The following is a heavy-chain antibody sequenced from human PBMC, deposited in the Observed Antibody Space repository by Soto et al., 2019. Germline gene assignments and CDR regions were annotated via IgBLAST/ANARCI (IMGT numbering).Heavy chain of an antibody. CDR3: TRGGIYYYDSSGYYDY. CDR2: IYYSGNT. Sequence: SETLSLTCTVSGGSISSYYWSWIRQPPGKGLEWIGYIYYSGNTNYNPSLKSRVTISVDTSKSQFSLRLSSVTAADTAVYFCTRGGIYYYDSSGYYDYWGQGALVTVSS. J-gene: IGHJ4*02. V-gene: IGHV4-59*01. CDR1: GGSISSYY. D-gene: IGHD3-22*01.